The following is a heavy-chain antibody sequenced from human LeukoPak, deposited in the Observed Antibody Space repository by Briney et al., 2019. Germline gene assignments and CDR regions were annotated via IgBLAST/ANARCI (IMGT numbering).Heavy chain of an antibody. Sequence: GGSLRLSCAASGFTFGSYGMHWVRQAPGKGLEWVTVIWYDGSNKYYADSVKGRFTISRDNSKDTLYLQMNSLRAEDTAVYYCARARHGILTGYYLDYWGQGTLVTVSS. CDR3: ARARHGILTGYYLDY. CDR2: IWYDGSNK. CDR1: GFTFGSYG. J-gene: IGHJ4*02. D-gene: IGHD3-9*01. V-gene: IGHV3-33*01.